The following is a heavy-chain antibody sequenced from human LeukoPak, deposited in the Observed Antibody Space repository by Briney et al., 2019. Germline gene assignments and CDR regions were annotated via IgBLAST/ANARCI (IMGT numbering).Heavy chain of an antibody. Sequence: GESLQISCKGSGYSFTSYWIGWVRQMPGKGLEWMGIIYPGASDTRYSPSFQGQVTISADKSISTAYLQWSSLKASDTAMYYCALTLSGWYNWFDPWGQGTLVTVSS. CDR3: ALTLSGWYNWFDP. J-gene: IGHJ5*02. D-gene: IGHD3-22*01. V-gene: IGHV5-51*01. CDR1: GYSFTSYW. CDR2: IYPGASDT.